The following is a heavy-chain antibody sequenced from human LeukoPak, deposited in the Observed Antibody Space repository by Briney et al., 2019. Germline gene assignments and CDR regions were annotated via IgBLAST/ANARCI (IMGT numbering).Heavy chain of an antibody. CDR2: ISYDGSNK. CDR3: ASTDIRYFDWPMVY. CDR1: GFTFSSYW. V-gene: IGHV3-30-3*01. J-gene: IGHJ4*02. Sequence: AGGSLRLSCAASGFTFSSYWMSWVRQAPGKGLEWVAVISYDGSNKYYADSVKGRFTISRDNSKNTLYLQMNSLRAEDTAVYYCASTDIRYFDWPMVYWGQGTLVTVSS. D-gene: IGHD3-9*01.